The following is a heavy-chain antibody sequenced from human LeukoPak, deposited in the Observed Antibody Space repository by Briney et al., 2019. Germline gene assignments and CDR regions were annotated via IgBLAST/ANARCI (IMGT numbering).Heavy chain of an antibody. V-gene: IGHV4-34*01. J-gene: IGHJ3*02. CDR1: GGSFSGYY. CDR3: ARWSTATRDAFDI. CDR2: INHSGST. D-gene: IGHD5-18*01. Sequence: SETLSLTCAVYGGSFSGYYWSWIRQPPGKGLEWIGEINHSGSTNYNPSLKSRVTISVDTSKNQFSLKLSFVTAADTAVYYCARWSTATRDAFDIWGQGKMVTVSS.